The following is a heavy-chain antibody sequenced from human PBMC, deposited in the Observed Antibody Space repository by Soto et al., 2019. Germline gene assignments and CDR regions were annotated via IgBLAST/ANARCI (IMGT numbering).Heavy chain of an antibody. J-gene: IGHJ6*03. D-gene: IGHD2-15*01. Sequence: EVQLLESGGGLVQPGGSLRLSCAASAFRLSDSAVSWVRQAPGKGLEWVSSLTVTGDSAFYSDSVKGRFTISRDISKSTLYLQMNSLRAEDTAVYYCAKNGCSYPACYPYYYYVDVWGRGTTVTVSS. CDR1: AFRLSDSA. CDR2: LTVTGDSA. V-gene: IGHV3-23*01. CDR3: AKNGCSYPACYPYYYYVDV.